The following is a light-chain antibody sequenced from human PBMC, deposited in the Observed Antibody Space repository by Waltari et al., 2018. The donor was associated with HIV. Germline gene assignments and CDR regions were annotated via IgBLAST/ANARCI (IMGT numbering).Light chain of an antibody. J-gene: IGKJ2*01. CDR1: QSVSSSY. V-gene: IGKV3-20*01. CDR3: QQYSRSAYT. Sequence: EIVLTQSPDTLSLSPGERATLSCRASQSVSSSYLAWYQQKPGQPPRLLIYGASTRAIGIPDRFSISGSGTDFTLTISRLEPEDFAVYYCQQYSRSAYTFGQRTKLEIK. CDR2: GAS.